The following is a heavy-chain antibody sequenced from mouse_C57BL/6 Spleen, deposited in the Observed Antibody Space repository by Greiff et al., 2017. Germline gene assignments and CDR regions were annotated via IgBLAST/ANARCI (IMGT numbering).Heavy chain of an antibody. CDR2: ILRDGST. J-gene: IGHJ4*01. V-gene: IGHV2-6-1*01. Sequence: VQLQESGPGLVAPSQCLSITCTVSGFSLTSYGVHWVRQPPGQGLEWLVVILRDGSTTYNSAINSRLGIITDNSKCQVFVKMNSIQTDDAAMYYCDRHAGYHYYAMDYWGQGTSLTVSS. CDR3: DRHAGYHYYAMDY. CDR1: GFSLTSYG. D-gene: IGHD2-2*01.